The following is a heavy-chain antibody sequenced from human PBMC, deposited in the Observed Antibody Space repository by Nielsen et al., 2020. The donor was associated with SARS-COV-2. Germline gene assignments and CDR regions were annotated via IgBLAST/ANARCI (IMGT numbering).Heavy chain of an antibody. J-gene: IGHJ4*02. D-gene: IGHD2-15*01. CDR2: ISSSSSYI. Sequence: GGSLRLSCAASGFTFSSYSMNWVRQAPGKGLEWVSSISSSSSYIYYADSVKGRFTIPRDNAKNSLYLQMNSLRAEDTAVYYCARSYCSGGSCYYFDYWGQGTLVTVSS. CDR1: GFTFSSYS. V-gene: IGHV3-21*01. CDR3: ARSYCSGGSCYYFDY.